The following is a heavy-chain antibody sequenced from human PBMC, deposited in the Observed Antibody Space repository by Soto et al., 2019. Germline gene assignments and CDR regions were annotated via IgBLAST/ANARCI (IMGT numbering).Heavy chain of an antibody. Sequence: EVQLLESGGGLVQPGGSLRLSCAASGFTFSSYAMHWVRQAPGKGLEYVSGISSNGVSTYYANSVKGRFTISRDNSNNTLFLQMDSLRAEDMAVYYCARRYTSDWFYVDYWGQGTVVSVSS. D-gene: IGHD6-19*01. CDR3: ARRYTSDWFYVDY. CDR2: ISSNGVST. J-gene: IGHJ4*02. V-gene: IGHV3-64*01. CDR1: GFTFSSYA.